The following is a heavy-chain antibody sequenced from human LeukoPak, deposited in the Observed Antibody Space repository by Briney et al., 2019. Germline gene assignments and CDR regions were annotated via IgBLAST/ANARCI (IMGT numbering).Heavy chain of an antibody. CDR1: GFTFSSYW. Sequence: GGSLRLSCAASGFTFSSYWMHWVRQAPGKGLVWVSRITPDGSTTTYADSVKGRFAISRDNAKNTLYLQMDNLRPEDTALYYCTSDTFGEHDHWGQGTLVSVSS. CDR3: TSDTFGEHDH. CDR2: ITPDGSTT. D-gene: IGHD3-10*01. V-gene: IGHV3-74*01. J-gene: IGHJ4*02.